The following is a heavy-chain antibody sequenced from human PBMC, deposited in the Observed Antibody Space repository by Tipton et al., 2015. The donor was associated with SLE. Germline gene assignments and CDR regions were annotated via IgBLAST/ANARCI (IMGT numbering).Heavy chain of an antibody. D-gene: IGHD6-19*01. Sequence: SLRLSCAASGFTFSSYWMSWVRQAPGKGLEWVANIKQDGSEKYYVDSVKGRFTISRDNAKNSLYQQMNSLRAEDTAVYYCARDRSSGWADYWGQGTLVTVSS. CDR1: GFTFSSYW. CDR3: ARDRSSGWADY. CDR2: IKQDGSEK. J-gene: IGHJ4*02. V-gene: IGHV3-7*01.